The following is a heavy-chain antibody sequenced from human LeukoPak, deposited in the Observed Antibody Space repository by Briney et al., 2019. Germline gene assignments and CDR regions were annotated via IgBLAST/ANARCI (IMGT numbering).Heavy chain of an antibody. CDR1: GFTVRSNY. V-gene: IGHV3-53*01. J-gene: IGHJ5*02. CDR3: ARADGYSSWFVH. D-gene: IGHD5-18*01. Sequence: GGSLRLSCAASGFTVRSNYMTWVRQAPGKGLEWVSVMYSGDSTYYDDSVKGRFAISRDNSKNTLDLQMNSLRDEDTGVYYCARADGYSSWFVHWGQGTLVTVSS. CDR2: MYSGDST.